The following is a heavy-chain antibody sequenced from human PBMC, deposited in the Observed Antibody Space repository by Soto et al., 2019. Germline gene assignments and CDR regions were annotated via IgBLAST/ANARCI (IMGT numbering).Heavy chain of an antibody. V-gene: IGHV4-34*01. CDR3: ARQYYDFLTGP. D-gene: IGHD3-9*01. CDR2: INHSGST. Sequence: SETLSLTCAVYGGSFSGYYWSWIRQPPGKGLEWIGEINHSGSTNYNPSLKSRVTKSVNTSKNQFSLKLSSVTAADTSVYYCARQYYDFLTGPSGQGTLVTVSS. CDR1: GGSFSGYY. J-gene: IGHJ5*02.